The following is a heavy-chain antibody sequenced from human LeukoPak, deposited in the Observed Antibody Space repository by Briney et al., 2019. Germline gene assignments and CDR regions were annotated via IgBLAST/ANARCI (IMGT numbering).Heavy chain of an antibody. CDR3: VKERRDYDILTGFYYYAMDV. CDR2: IDNDGHST. CDR1: GFTFSGYP. Sequence: GGSLRLSCSASGFTFSGYPMHWVRQAPGKGLEYVSAIDNDGHSTYHADSVKGRFTISRDNSKNTLYLQMNSLRPEDTAVYYCVKERRDYDILTGFYYYAMDVWGQGTTVTVSS. D-gene: IGHD3-9*01. J-gene: IGHJ6*02. V-gene: IGHV3-64D*06.